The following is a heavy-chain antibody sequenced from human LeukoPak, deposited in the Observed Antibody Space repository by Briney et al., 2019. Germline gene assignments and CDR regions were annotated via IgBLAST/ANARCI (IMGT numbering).Heavy chain of an antibody. CDR2: INAGNGNT. J-gene: IGHJ3*02. CDR1: GYTFTSYA. CDR3: ATQAQILDAFDT. V-gene: IGHV1-3*01. Sequence: ASVKVSCKASGYTFTSYAMHWVRQAPGQRREGMGWINAGNGNTKYSQKFQGRVTITRDTSASTAYMELSSLRSEDTAVYYCATQAQILDAFDTWGQGTMVTVSS.